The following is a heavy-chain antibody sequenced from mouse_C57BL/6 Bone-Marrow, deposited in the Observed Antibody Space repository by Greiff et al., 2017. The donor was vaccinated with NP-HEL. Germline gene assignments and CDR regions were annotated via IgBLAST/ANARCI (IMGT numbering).Heavy chain of an antibody. CDR2: SRNKANDYTT. V-gene: IGHV7-1*01. J-gene: IGHJ1*03. CDR1: GFTFSDFY. CDR3: ARDAWDYGKSYWYFDV. D-gene: IGHD2-1*01. Sequence: EVKLVESGGGLVQSGRSLRLSCATSGFTFSDFYMEWVRQAPGKGLEWIAASRNKANDYTTEYSASVKGRFIVSRDTSQSILYLQMNALRAEDTAIYYGARDAWDYGKSYWYFDVWGTGTTVTVSS.